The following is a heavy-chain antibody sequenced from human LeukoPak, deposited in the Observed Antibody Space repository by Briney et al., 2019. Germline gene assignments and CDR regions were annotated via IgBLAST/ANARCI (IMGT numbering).Heavy chain of an antibody. CDR2: IYYSGST. Sequence: SETLSLTCTVSGGSISSSSYYWGWIRQPPGKGLEWIGSIYYSGSTYYNPSLKSRVTISVDTSKNQFSLKLSSVTAADTAVYYCARGGYYDSSGYYPSAEYFDYWGQGTLVTVSS. CDR3: ARGGYYDSSGYYPSAEYFDY. D-gene: IGHD3-22*01. J-gene: IGHJ4*02. CDR1: GGSISSSSYY. V-gene: IGHV4-39*07.